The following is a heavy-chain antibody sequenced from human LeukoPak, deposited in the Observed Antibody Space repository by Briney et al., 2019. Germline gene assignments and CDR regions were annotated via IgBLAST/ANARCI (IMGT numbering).Heavy chain of an antibody. CDR3: ARGATISETGYFDF. J-gene: IGHJ4*03. CDR1: GGSFSRYY. Sequence: PSETLSLTCAVYGGSFSRYYWSWIRQSPGKGLEWIAEIDHRGDTNYNPSVKSRVTISVSTSKNQFALKVRSLSAADTAVYYCARGATISETGYFDFGVWGTVVTVSS. V-gene: IGHV4-34*01. CDR2: IDHRGDT. D-gene: IGHD5-24*01.